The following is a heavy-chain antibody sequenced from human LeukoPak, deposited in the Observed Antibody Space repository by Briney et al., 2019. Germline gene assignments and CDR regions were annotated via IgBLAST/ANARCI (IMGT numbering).Heavy chain of an antibody. CDR3: ARKDGQLWFDY. CDR2: ISSSGTYI. D-gene: IGHD5-18*01. CDR1: GFSFSSYT. V-gene: IGHV3-21*03. Sequence: GGSLRLSCAASGFSFSSYTMNWVRQAPGKGLEWVSSISSSGTYIYYADSVKGRFTISRDNAKNSLYLQMNSLRAEDTAVYYWARKDGQLWFDYWGQGTLVTVSS. J-gene: IGHJ4*02.